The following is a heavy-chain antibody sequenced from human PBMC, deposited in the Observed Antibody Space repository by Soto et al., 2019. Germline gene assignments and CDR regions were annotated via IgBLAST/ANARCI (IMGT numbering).Heavy chain of an antibody. CDR1: GGSISSFY. D-gene: IGHD3-3*01. CDR3: ARGVAAFDY. CDR2: IYYSGST. Sequence: SEILSLTCPVSGGSISSFYWSWIRQPPGKGLEWIGYIYYSGSTNYNPSLKSRVTISLDTSKNQFSLKLSSVTATDTAVYYCARGVAAFDYWGQGTLVTVSS. V-gene: IGHV4-59*08. J-gene: IGHJ4*02.